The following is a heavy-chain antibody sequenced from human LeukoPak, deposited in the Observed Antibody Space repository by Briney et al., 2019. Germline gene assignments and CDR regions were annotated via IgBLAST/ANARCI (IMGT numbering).Heavy chain of an antibody. CDR3: ARDGRTTVSPGGYYYYYYYMDV. V-gene: IGHV1-69*13. Sequence: GASVKVSWKASGGTFSSYAISWVRQAPGQGLEWTGGIIPIFGTANYAQKFQGRVTITADESTSTAYMELSSLRSEDTAVYYCARDGRTTVSPGGYYYYYYYMDVWGKGTTVTVSS. J-gene: IGHJ6*03. CDR1: GGTFSSYA. D-gene: IGHD4-11*01. CDR2: IIPIFGTA.